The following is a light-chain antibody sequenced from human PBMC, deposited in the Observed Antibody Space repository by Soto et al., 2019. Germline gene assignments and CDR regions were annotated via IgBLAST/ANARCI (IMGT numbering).Light chain of an antibody. V-gene: IGKV3-20*01. CDR1: QSVSGNY. J-gene: IGKJ2*01. CDR3: QQYGSSPFT. Sequence: EIVLTQSPGTLPLSPGERATLSCRASQSVSGNYLVWYQQKPGRAPRLLIYGASSRAAGIPDRFSGSGSGTDFTLTISSLEPEDFAVYYCQQYGSSPFTFGQGTKVEI. CDR2: GAS.